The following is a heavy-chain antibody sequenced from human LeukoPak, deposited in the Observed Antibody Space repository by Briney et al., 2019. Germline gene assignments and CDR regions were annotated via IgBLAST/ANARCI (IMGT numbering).Heavy chain of an antibody. CDR3: VKEKMPFGSSVMKRSGGAFDI. Sequence: GSLLLSCAASGFTFSSFAMNWVRQAPGTGMDWVSSISTAYDITYYADFVKGRFTISRDNSKNTLYLQMNSLRAEDTAIYFCVKEKMPFGSSVMKRSGGAFDIWGQGTRVTVS. D-gene: IGHD3-16*01. CDR1: GFTFSSFA. J-gene: IGHJ3*02. V-gene: IGHV3-23*01. CDR2: ISTAYDIT.